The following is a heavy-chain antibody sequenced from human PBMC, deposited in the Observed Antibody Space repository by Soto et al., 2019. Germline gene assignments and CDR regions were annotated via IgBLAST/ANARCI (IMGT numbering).Heavy chain of an antibody. CDR1: GGSIGSYY. Sequence: PSETLSLTCTVSGGSIGSYYWSWIRQPPGKGLEWIGYIYYSGSTNYNPSLKSRVTISVDTSKNQFSLKLSSVTAADTAVYYCTRDRIAAHDYYYGMDVWGQGTTVTVSS. V-gene: IGHV4-59*01. CDR2: IYYSGST. CDR3: TRDRIAAHDYYYGMDV. J-gene: IGHJ6*02. D-gene: IGHD6-25*01.